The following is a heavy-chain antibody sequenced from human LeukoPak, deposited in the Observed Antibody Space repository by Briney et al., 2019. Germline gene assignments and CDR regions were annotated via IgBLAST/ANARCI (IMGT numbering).Heavy chain of an antibody. CDR3: ARRYHDYSGYSRQFDY. J-gene: IGHJ4*02. D-gene: IGHD3-22*01. Sequence: PGESLKISCEGSGYSFNTYWIGWVRQMPGKGLEWMGIIYPVDSDTRYSPSFQGQVTISADKSISTAYLQWSSLKTSDTAMYYCARRYHDYSGYSRQFDYWGQGTLVTVSS. V-gene: IGHV5-51*01. CDR1: GYSFNTYW. CDR2: IYPVDSDT.